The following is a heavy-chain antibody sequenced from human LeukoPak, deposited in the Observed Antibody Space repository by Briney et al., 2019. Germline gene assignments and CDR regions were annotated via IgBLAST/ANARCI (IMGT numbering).Heavy chain of an antibody. J-gene: IGHJ4*02. V-gene: IGHV4-59*08. CDR1: GGSISNYH. CDR3: AGHHPRNTVDF. CDR2: ISHSGST. D-gene: IGHD2/OR15-2a*01. Sequence: SETLSLTCTVSGGSISNYHWSWIRQPPGKGLEWIGYISHSGSTNYSPSLKSRVTISLDTSKNQFSLKLSSVTAADTAVYYCAGHHPRNTVDFWGQGTLVTVSS.